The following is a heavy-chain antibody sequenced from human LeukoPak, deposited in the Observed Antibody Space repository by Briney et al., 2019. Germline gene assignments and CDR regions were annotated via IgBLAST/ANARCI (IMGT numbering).Heavy chain of an antibody. CDR1: GFTFSMYW. CDR2: ISSSSSYI. J-gene: IGHJ3*02. D-gene: IGHD2-15*01. CDR3: ARDSKYCSGGSCYEGAFDI. Sequence: GGSLRLSCAASGFTFSMYWITWVRQAPGKGLEWVSSISSSSSYIYYADSVKGRFTISRDNAKNSLYLQMNSLRAEDTAVYYCARDSKYCSGGSCYEGAFDIWGQGIMVTVSS. V-gene: IGHV3-21*01.